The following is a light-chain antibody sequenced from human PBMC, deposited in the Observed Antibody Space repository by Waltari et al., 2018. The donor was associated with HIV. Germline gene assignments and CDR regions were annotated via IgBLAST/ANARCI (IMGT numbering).Light chain of an antibody. CDR2: SNN. CDR3: AAWDDSLNDSYV. J-gene: IGLJ1*01. CDR1: CTNIGSNA. Sequence: QSVLTQPPSASGTPGQRVTISCSGTCTNIGSNAVNWYRQHPGTAPKLLIYSNNQRPSGVPDRFSGSKSGTSASLAISGLQSDDEADYYCAAWDDSLNDSYVFGPGTKVTVL. V-gene: IGLV1-44*01.